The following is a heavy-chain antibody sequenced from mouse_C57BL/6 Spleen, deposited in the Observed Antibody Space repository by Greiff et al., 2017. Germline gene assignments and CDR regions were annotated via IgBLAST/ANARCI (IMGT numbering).Heavy chain of an antibody. CDR1: GFTFSDYY. Sequence: VQLKESGGGLVQPGGSLKLSCAASGFTFSDYYMYWVRQTPEKRLEWVAYISNGGGSTYYPDTVKGRFTISRDNAKNTLYLQMSRLKSEDTAMYYCATITTVVAYYYAMDYWGQGTSVTVSS. J-gene: IGHJ4*01. CDR2: ISNGGGST. D-gene: IGHD1-1*01. V-gene: IGHV5-12*01. CDR3: ATITTVVAYYYAMDY.